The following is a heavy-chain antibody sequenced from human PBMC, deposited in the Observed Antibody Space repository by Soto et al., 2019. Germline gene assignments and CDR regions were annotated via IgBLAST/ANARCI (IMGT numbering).Heavy chain of an antibody. CDR3: ARGTPFFGVWESFDY. D-gene: IGHD3-10*01. V-gene: IGHV1-18*01. CDR1: GYTFPSYG. J-gene: IGHJ4*02. CDR2: ISAYNGNT. Sequence: ASVKVSCKDSGYTFPSYGVGWVRQAPGQGLEWMGWISAYNGNTDYSQRLQGRVTMTTDTSTTTAYMELRSLKSDDTAVYFCARGTPFFGVWESFDYWGQGPRVTVSS.